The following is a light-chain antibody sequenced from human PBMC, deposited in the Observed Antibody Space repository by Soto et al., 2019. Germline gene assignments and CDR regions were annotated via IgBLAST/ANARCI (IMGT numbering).Light chain of an antibody. CDR1: QRVGTY. Sequence: EIVLTQSPATLSLSPGETATLSCRASQRVGTYLAWHQQKFGQPPRLIIYGASERATGIPDRFSGSGSETDFTLIISRLEPDDFAVYYCQQYGSSPYIFGQGTKLEMK. CDR2: GAS. V-gene: IGKV3-20*01. CDR3: QQYGSSPYI. J-gene: IGKJ2*01.